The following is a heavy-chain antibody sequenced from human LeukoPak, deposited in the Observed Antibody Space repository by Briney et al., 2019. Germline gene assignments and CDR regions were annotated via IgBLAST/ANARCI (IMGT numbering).Heavy chain of an antibody. CDR3: ARDSDSSSWGPLAFDY. J-gene: IGHJ4*02. CDR2: ISAYNGNT. Sequence: ASVKVSCKASGYTFTSYGISWVRQAPGQGLEWMGWISAYNGNTNYAQKLQGRVTMTTDTSTSTAYMGLRSLRSDDTAVYYCARDSDSSSWGPLAFDYWGQGTLVTVSS. CDR1: GYTFTSYG. V-gene: IGHV1-18*01. D-gene: IGHD6-13*01.